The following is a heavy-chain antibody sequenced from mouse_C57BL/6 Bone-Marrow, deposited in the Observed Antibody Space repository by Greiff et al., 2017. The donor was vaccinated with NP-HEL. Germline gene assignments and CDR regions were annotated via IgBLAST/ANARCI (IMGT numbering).Heavy chain of an antibody. Sequence: EVMLVESGGGLVQPGGSLSLSCAASGFTFTDYYMSWVRQPPGKALEWLGFIRNKANGYTTEYSASVKGRFTISRDNSQSILYLQMNALRSEDSATYYCAIYAYYDYGGGFAYWGQGTLVTVSA. V-gene: IGHV7-3*01. D-gene: IGHD2-4*01. CDR2: IRNKANGYTT. CDR3: AIYAYYDYGGGFAY. J-gene: IGHJ3*01. CDR1: GFTFTDYY.